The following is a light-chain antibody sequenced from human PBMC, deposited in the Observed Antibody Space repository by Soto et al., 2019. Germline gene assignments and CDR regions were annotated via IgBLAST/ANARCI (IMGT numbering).Light chain of an antibody. CDR3: QPYGTPRAVT. Sequence: EIVLTQSPGTLSLSPGEEATLSCRASQSVDSNYLAWYQQKPGQTPRLIIYGASGRADGIPHRFSGSGFGTDFTLTISKVEPEDFAVYYCQPYGTPRAVTVGQGTRLDI. CDR2: GAS. V-gene: IGKV3-20*01. J-gene: IGKJ5*01. CDR1: QSVDSNY.